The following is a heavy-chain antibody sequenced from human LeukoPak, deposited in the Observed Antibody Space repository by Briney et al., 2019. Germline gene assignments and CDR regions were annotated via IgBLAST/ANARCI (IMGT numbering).Heavy chain of an antibody. D-gene: IGHD6-13*01. Sequence: PGGSLRLSCAASGSTFSSYGMHWVRQAPGKGLEWVAVIWYDGSNKYYADSVKGRFTISRDNSKNTLYLQMNSLRAEDTAVYYCAKEQYSSSWPDYWGQGTLVTVSS. CDR2: IWYDGSNK. CDR1: GSTFSSYG. J-gene: IGHJ4*02. CDR3: AKEQYSSSWPDY. V-gene: IGHV3-33*06.